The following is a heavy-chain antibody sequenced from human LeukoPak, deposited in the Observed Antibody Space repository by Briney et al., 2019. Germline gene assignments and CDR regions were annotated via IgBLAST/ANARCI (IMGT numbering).Heavy chain of an antibody. V-gene: IGHV3-30*02. CDR1: GFTFSNYG. D-gene: IGHD3-3*01. CDR2: IRHEGSNK. CDR3: AKDQEIFGMVAIDY. J-gene: IGHJ4*02. Sequence: GGSLRLSCAASGFTFSNYGMHWVRQAPGKGLEWVTLIRHEGSNKYYADSVKGRFTISRDNYKNTLFLQMNSLRAEDTAVYYCAKDQEIFGMVAIDYWGQGTLVTVSS.